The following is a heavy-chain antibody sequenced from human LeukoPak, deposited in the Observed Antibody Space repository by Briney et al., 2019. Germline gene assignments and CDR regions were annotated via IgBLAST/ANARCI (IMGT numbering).Heavy chain of an antibody. D-gene: IGHD3-9*01. Sequence: GGSLRLSCAASGFTFSSYSMNWVRQAPGKGLEWVSSISSSSSYIYYADSVKGRFTISRDNAKNSLYLQMNSLRAEDTAVYYCARGLRYFDWSGRFDYWGQGTLVTVSS. CDR1: GFTFSSYS. V-gene: IGHV3-21*01. J-gene: IGHJ4*02. CDR3: ARGLRYFDWSGRFDY. CDR2: ISSSSSYI.